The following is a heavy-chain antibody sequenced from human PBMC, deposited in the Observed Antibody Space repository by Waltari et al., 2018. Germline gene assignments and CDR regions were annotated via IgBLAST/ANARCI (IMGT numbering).Heavy chain of an antibody. J-gene: IGHJ4*02. D-gene: IGHD3-10*01. CDR1: GYTFTAYY. CDR2: INPKSGAT. CDR3: VRVPRRFGEFTPMNYFDY. V-gene: IGHV1-2*02. Sequence: QVQLVQSGAEVKKPGASVKVSCMASGYTFTAYYMHWVRQAPGQGLEWMGWINPKSGATNYAQTFQGRITMTRDTSISAAYMELSWLRSDDTAVYYCVRVPRRFGEFTPMNYFDYWGQGTLVTVSS.